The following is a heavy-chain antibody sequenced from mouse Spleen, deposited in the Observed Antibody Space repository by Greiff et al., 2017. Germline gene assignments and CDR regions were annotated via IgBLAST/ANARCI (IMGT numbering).Heavy chain of an antibody. CDR3: AREGSWGFDY. J-gene: IGHJ2*01. CDR2: IHPNSGST. V-gene: IGHV1-64*01. Sequence: QVQLQPGAELVKPGASVKLSCKASGYTFTSYWMHWVKQRPGQGLEWIGMIHPNSGSTNYNEKFKSKATLTVDKSSSTAYMQLSSLTSEDSAVYYCAREGSWGFDYWGQGTTLTVSS. CDR1: GYTFTSYW.